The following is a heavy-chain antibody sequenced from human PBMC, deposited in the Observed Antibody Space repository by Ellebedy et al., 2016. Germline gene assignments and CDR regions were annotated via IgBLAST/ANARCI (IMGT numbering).Heavy chain of an antibody. CDR1: GYTFTSYY. Sequence: ASVKVSXXASGYTFTSYYMHWVRQAPGQGLEWMGWINPNSGGTNYAQKFQGRVTMTRDTSISTAYMELTRLTSDDTAVYYCATGVYGDYDFDYWGQGTLVTVSS. D-gene: IGHD4-17*01. CDR2: INPNSGGT. CDR3: ATGVYGDYDFDY. V-gene: IGHV1-2*02. J-gene: IGHJ4*02.